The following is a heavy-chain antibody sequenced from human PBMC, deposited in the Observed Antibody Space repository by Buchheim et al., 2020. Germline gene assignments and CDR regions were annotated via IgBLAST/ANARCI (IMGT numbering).Heavy chain of an antibody. CDR1: GGSISSYY. V-gene: IGHV4-59*08. Sequence: QVQLQESGPGLVKPSETLSLTCTVSGGSISSYYWSWIRQPPGKGLEWIGHIYYSGSTNYNPSLKSRVAISTDTSKNPFSLRLSSVTAADTAVYYCASGGYYGSGSYYGGWFDPWGQGT. CDR3: ASGGYYGSGSYYGGWFDP. D-gene: IGHD3-10*01. J-gene: IGHJ5*02. CDR2: IYYSGST.